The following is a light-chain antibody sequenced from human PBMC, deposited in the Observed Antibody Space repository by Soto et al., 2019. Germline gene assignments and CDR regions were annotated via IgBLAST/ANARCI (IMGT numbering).Light chain of an antibody. CDR3: SSYTSSSTL. V-gene: IGLV2-14*01. CDR2: DVS. J-gene: IGLJ2*01. CDR1: SSDVGGYNY. Sequence: QSVLTQPASVSGSPGQSITISCTGTSSDVGGYNYVSWYQQHPGKAPKLMISDVSNRLSGVSNRFSGSKSGNTASLTISGLQAEDEADYYCSSYTSSSTLFGGGTKLTVL.